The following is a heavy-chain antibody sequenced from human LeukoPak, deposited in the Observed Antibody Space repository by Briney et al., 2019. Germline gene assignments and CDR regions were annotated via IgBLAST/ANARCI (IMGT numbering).Heavy chain of an antibody. CDR1: GGSFSGFY. V-gene: IGHV4-34*01. CDR3: ARHQGVVDL. D-gene: IGHD3-3*01. Sequence: SETLSLTCAVYGGSFSGFYWSWIRQPPGKGLEWIGEVNHSGSTNYNPSLKSRVTISVDTSKNQFSLKLSSVTAADTAVYYCARHQGVVDLWGRGSLVTVSS. J-gene: IGHJ2*01. CDR2: VNHSGST.